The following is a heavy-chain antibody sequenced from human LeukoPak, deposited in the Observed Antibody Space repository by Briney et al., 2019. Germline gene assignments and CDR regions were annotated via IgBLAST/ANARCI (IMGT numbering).Heavy chain of an antibody. CDR2: IIPIFGTA. CDR3: ARVAYYYDSAGYYLNYYYGMDV. J-gene: IGHJ6*02. D-gene: IGHD3-22*01. CDR1: GGTFSSYA. V-gene: IGHV1-69*05. Sequence: ASVKVSCKASGGTFSSYAIIWVRQAPGQGLEWMGGIIPIFGTANYAQKFQGRITMTRDTSISTAYMELSSLRSEDTAVYYCARVAYYYDSAGYYLNYYYGMDVWGQGITVTASS.